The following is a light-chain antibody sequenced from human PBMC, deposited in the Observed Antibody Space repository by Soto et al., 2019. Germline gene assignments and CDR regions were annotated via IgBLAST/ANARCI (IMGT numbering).Light chain of an antibody. Sequence: EIVMTQSPATLSVSPGERATLSCRASQSVSSNFAWSQQKPGQAPRLLIYRASTRATGIPARFSGSGSGTEFTLTISSLQSEDFAVYYCQQYNNWPRGTFGQGTKVEIK. CDR2: RAS. J-gene: IGKJ1*01. CDR1: QSVSSN. CDR3: QQYNNWPRGT. V-gene: IGKV3-15*01.